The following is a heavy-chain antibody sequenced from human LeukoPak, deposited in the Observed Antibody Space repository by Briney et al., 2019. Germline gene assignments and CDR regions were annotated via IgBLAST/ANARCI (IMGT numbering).Heavy chain of an antibody. CDR3: ARPARPGAFDI. D-gene: IGHD3-10*01. V-gene: IGHV1-2*02. CDR1: GYTFTGYY. CDR2: INPNSGGT. J-gene: IGHJ3*02. Sequence: ASVKVSCKASGYTFTGYYMHWVRQAPGQGLEWMGWINPNSGGTNYAQKFQGRVTMTRDTSINTAYMELSSLRSDDSAVYYCARPARPGAFDIWGQGTMVTVPA.